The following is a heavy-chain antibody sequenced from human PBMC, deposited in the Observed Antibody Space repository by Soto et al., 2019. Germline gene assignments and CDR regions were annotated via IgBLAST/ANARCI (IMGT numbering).Heavy chain of an antibody. V-gene: IGHV4-38-2*02. J-gene: IGHJ5*02. CDR2: IYHSGTT. Sequence: PSETLSLTCAVSGFSISNGYFWGWIRQPPGKGPEWLGSIYHSGTTYYDPSVKGRVTISVDTSKNQFSLKMSSVTAADTAVYYRARDSSGYHWFDPWGQGTLVTVSS. CDR1: GFSISNGYF. CDR3: ARDSSGYHWFDP. D-gene: IGHD3-22*01.